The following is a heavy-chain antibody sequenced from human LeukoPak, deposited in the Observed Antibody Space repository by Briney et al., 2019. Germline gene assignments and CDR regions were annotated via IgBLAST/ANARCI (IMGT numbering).Heavy chain of an antibody. D-gene: IGHD2-2*01. CDR1: GFTFSNYA. CDR2: ISGSGGGT. V-gene: IGHV3-23*01. J-gene: IGHJ5*02. Sequence: GGSLRLSCAASGFTFSNYAMSWVRQAPGKGLDWVSAISGSGGGTYYADSVKGRFTISRDNSKNTLYLQMNSLRAEDTAVYYCAREQDIVVVPAGIDPWGQGTLVTVSS. CDR3: AREQDIVVVPAGIDP.